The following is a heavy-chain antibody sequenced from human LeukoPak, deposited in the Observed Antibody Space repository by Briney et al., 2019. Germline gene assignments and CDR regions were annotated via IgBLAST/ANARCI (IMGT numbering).Heavy chain of an antibody. J-gene: IGHJ4*02. CDR1: GFTFSSYE. CDR2: ISSSGSTI. CDR3: ARDGSLPDY. V-gene: IGHV3-48*03. Sequence: PGGSLRLSCAASGFTFSSYEMNLVRQAPGKGLEWVSYISSSGSTIYYADSVKGRFTISRDNAKNSLYLQMNSLRAEDTAVYYCARDGSLPDYWGQGTLVTVSS.